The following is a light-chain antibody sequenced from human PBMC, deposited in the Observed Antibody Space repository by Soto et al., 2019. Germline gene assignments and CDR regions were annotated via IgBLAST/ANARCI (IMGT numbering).Light chain of an antibody. CDR3: ISYTGSSTSYV. CDR1: SSDVGGSKV. Sequence: QSALTQPASVSGSPGQSITISCTGPSSDVGGSKVVSWYQQHPGKAPKLIIYEVSNRPSGVSSRFSGSKSGNTASLTISGLQAEDEADYYCISYTGSSTSYVFGSGTKLTVL. CDR2: EVS. V-gene: IGLV2-14*01. J-gene: IGLJ1*01.